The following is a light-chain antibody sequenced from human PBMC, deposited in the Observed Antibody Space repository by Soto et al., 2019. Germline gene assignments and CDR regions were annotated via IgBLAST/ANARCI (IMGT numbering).Light chain of an antibody. CDR1: SSDVGSYDS. J-gene: IGLJ1*01. V-gene: IGLV2-18*02. Sequence: QSALTQPPSVSGSPGQSVTISCTGTSSDVGSYDSVSWYQQPPGTVPKLMIYEVSNRPSGVPDRFSGSKSGHTASLTISGLQAEDEADYYCSSYTTSRTYVFGTGTKLTVL. CDR3: SSYTTSRTYV. CDR2: EVS.